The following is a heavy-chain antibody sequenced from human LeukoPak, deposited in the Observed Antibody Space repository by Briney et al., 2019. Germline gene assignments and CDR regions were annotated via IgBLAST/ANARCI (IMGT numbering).Heavy chain of an antibody. V-gene: IGHV1-3*03. J-gene: IGHJ5*02. CDR1: GYTFTTYV. Sequence: GASVKVSCKASGYTFTTYVIHWVRQAPGQRLEWMGCINPGNGNPKYSQEFQGRVTITRDTSASTAYMELSSLRSEDMAVYYCARGAKFRSYGSGTFSTSLPFDPWGQGTLVTVFS. CDR2: INPGNGNP. CDR3: ARGAKFRSYGSGTFSTSLPFDP. D-gene: IGHD3-10*01.